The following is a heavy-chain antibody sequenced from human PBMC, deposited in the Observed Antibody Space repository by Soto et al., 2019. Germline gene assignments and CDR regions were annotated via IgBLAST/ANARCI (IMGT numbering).Heavy chain of an antibody. CDR1: GDSLSSNSAA. CDR3: ARGRSWPRGDWFDP. J-gene: IGHJ5*02. V-gene: IGHV6-1*01. CDR2: TYYRSKWYN. D-gene: IGHD6-13*01. Sequence: SQTLSLTCAISGDSLSSNSAAWNGIRQSPSRGLEWLGRTYYRSKWYNDYAVSVRSRITINPDTSKNQFSLQLNSVTPEDTAVYYCARGRSWPRGDWFDPWGQGTLVTVS.